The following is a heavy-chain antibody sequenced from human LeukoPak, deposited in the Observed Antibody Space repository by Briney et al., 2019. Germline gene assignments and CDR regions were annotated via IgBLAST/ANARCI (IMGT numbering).Heavy chain of an antibody. CDR3: ARAERYCSGGSCRLYYFDY. D-gene: IGHD2-15*01. V-gene: IGHV4-30-4*01. J-gene: IGHJ4*02. Sequence: PSQTLSLTCTVSGGSISSGDYYWSWIRQPPGKGLEWIGYIYYSGSTYYNPPLKSRVTISVDTSKNQFSLKLSSVTAADTAVYYCARAERYCSGGSCRLYYFDYWGQGTLVTVSS. CDR1: GGSISSGDYY. CDR2: IYYSGST.